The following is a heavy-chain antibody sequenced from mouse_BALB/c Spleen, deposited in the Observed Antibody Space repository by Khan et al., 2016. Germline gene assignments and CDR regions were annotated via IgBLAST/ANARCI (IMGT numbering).Heavy chain of an antibody. CDR3: ARWLLAFPHHLDY. J-gene: IGHJ2*01. V-gene: IGHV3-2*02. Sequence: EVQLQESGPGLVKPSQSLSLTCTVTGYSITSDYAWNWIRQFPGTKLEWMGYISYSGVTTYNPSLKSRISITRDTSKNLFFLQLNSVPSEDTATYYCARWLLAFPHHLDYWGQGSTLTASS. CDR2: ISYSGVT. CDR1: GYSITSDYA. D-gene: IGHD2-3*01.